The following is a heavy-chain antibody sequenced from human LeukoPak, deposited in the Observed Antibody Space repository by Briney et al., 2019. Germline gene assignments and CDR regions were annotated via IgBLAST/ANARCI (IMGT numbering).Heavy chain of an antibody. D-gene: IGHD4-23*01. J-gene: IGHJ3*02. CDR3: AREDTVAGDAFDI. CDR1: GFAFSNYW. CDR2: IKQDGSER. V-gene: IGHV3-7*01. Sequence: GGSLRLSRAASGFAFSNYWMTWVRQAPGKGLQWVANIKQDGSERFYVDSVKGRFTISRDNAKNSLYLQMNSLRAEDAAVSYCAREDTVAGDAFDIWGQGTMVTVSS.